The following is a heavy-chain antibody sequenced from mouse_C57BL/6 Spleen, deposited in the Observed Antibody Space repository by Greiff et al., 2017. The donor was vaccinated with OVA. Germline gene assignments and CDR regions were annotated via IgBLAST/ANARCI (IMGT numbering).Heavy chain of an antibody. CDR3: ARRGWERDYFDY. D-gene: IGHD3-3*01. CDR1: GYAFSSYW. CDR2: IYPGDGDT. Sequence: QVQLQQSGAELVKPGASVKISCKASGYAFSSYWMNWVKQRPGKGLEWIGQIYPGDGDTNYNGKFKGKATLTADKSSSTAYMQLSSLTSEDSAVYFCARRGWERDYFDYWGQGTTLTVSS. J-gene: IGHJ2*01. V-gene: IGHV1-80*01.